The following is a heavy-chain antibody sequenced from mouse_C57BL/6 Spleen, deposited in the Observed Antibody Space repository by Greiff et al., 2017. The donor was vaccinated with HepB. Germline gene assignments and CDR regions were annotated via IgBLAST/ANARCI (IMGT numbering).Heavy chain of an antibody. Sequence: EVQRVESGGGLVQPKGSLKLSCAASGFSFNTYAMNWVRQAPGKGLEWVARIRSKSNNYATYYADSVKDRFTISRDDSESMLYLQMNNLKTEDTAMYYCVRRRDYDLYYAMDYWGQGTSVTVSS. J-gene: IGHJ4*01. CDR2: IRSKSNNYAT. D-gene: IGHD2-4*01. V-gene: IGHV10-1*01. CDR1: GFSFNTYA. CDR3: VRRRDYDLYYAMDY.